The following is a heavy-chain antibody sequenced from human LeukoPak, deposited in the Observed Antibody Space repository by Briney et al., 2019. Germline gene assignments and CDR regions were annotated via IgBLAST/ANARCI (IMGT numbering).Heavy chain of an antibody. CDR3: ARARDFWSGYYLDP. V-gene: IGHV4-30-2*01. D-gene: IGHD3-3*01. CDR2: IYHSGST. J-gene: IGHJ5*02. Sequence: PSQTLSLTCAVSGGSLSSGAYSWSWIRQPPGTGLEWIGYIYHSGSTYYNPSLKSRVTISVDRSKNQFSLKLSSVTAADTAVYYCARARDFWSGYYLDPWGQGTLVTVSS. CDR1: GGSLSSGAYS.